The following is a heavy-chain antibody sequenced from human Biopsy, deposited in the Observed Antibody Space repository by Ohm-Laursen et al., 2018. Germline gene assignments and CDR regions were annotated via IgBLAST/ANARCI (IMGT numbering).Heavy chain of an antibody. CDR1: GFTFSGFS. Sequence: SLRLSCAASGFTFSGFSMNWVRQAPGKGLEWVSSISASGNHIYYTDSVKGRFTVSRDNGKNSLYLQMNSLRAEDTAVYYCARGRTGGWGQGTLVTVSS. CDR3: ARGRTGG. D-gene: IGHD1/OR15-1a*01. V-gene: IGHV3-21*01. J-gene: IGHJ4*02. CDR2: ISASGNHI.